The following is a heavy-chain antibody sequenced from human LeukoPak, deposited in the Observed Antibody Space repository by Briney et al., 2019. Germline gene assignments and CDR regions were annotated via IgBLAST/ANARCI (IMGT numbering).Heavy chain of an antibody. V-gene: IGHV4-4*07. CDR1: GGSVSSYY. J-gene: IGHJ3*02. D-gene: IGHD6-19*01. Sequence: SETLSLTCIVSGGSVSSYYWSWIRQPAGKGLEWIGRVYTSGTTYYNPSLRSPVTVSVDTSTNQFPLKMTSMTAADTAVYYCATSGSGWSTKKDALEIWGQGTTVTVSS. CDR3: ATSGSGWSTKKDALEI. CDR2: VYTSGTT.